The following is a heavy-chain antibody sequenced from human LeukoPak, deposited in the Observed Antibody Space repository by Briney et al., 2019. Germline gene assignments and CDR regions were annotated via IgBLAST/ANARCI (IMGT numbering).Heavy chain of an antibody. CDR1: GFTFDDYT. V-gene: IGHV3-43*01. Sequence: GGSLRLSCAASGFTFDDYTMHWVRQAPGKGLEWVSLISWDGGSTYYADSVKGRFTISRDNSKNTLYLQMNSLRAEDTAVYYCAKAPSGYYDTSGPKWFDYWGQGTLVTVSS. J-gene: IGHJ4*02. CDR2: ISWDGGST. CDR3: AKAPSGYYDTSGPKWFDY. D-gene: IGHD3-22*01.